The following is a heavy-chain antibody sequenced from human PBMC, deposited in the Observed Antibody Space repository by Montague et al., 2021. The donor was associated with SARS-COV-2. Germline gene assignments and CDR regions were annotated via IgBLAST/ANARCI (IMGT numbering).Heavy chain of an antibody. CDR1: GDSVSSNRAT. D-gene: IGHD1-1*01. CDR2: TYYRLKWYN. J-gene: IGHJ6*02. CDR3: TSGREGNYNVMDV. Sequence: CAISGDSVSSNRATWKWVRQSPSIGLHWQGMTYYRLKWYNDYAVSVRGRVTINPDTSKNQFSLQLNSVTPEDTAIYYCTSGREGNYNVMDVWGQGTTVTVSS. V-gene: IGHV6-1*01.